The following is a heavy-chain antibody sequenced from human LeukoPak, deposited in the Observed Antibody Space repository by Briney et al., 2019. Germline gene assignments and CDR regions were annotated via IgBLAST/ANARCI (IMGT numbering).Heavy chain of an antibody. CDR3: ARGTAMSFLYYFDY. CDR1: GYTFTSYG. D-gene: IGHD5-18*01. J-gene: IGHJ4*02. CDR2: ISAYSGNT. Sequence: GASVKVSCKASGYTFTSYGISWVRQAPGQGLEWMGWISAYSGNTNYAQKLQGRVTMTTDTSTSTAYMELRSLRSDDTAVYYCARGTAMSFLYYFDYWGQGTLVTVSS. V-gene: IGHV1-18*04.